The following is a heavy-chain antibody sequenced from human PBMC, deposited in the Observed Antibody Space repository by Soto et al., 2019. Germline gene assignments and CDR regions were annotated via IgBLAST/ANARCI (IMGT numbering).Heavy chain of an antibody. D-gene: IGHD1-26*01. CDR2: ISSSGSTI. CDR3: AREIVGAAAAFDI. Sequence: QTQGKGLEWVSYISSSGSTIYYADSVKGRFTISRDNAKNSLYLQMNSLRAEDTAVYYCAREIVGAAAAFDIWGQGTMVTVSS. J-gene: IGHJ3*02. V-gene: IGHV3-48*03.